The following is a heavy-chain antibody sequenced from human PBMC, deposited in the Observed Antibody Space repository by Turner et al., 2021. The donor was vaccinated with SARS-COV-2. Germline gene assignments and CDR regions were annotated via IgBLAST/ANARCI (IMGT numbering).Heavy chain of an antibody. V-gene: IGHV4-59*08. Sequence: QVQLQESGPGLVKPSETLSLTCTVSGGSISSYYWNWIRQPPGKGLEWIGYIYDTGSTNYNPSLKSRVTISVDTSKNQFSLKLSSVTAADTAVYYCARRLFGESYNHDGFDIWGQGTMVTVSS. J-gene: IGHJ3*02. CDR3: ARRLFGESYNHDGFDI. D-gene: IGHD3-10*02. CDR2: IYDTGST. CDR1: GGSISSYY.